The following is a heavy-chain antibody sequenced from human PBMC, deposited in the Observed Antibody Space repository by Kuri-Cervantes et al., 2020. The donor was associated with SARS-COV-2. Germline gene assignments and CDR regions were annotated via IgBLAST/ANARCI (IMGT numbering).Heavy chain of an antibody. V-gene: IGHV4-4*07. CDR3: ARDMVGRQYYYYYMDV. CDR2: IYTSGST. Sequence: SETLSLTCTVSGGSISSYYWSWIRQPAGKGLEWIGRIYTSGSTNYNPSLKSRVTMSVDTSKNQFSLKLSSVTAADTAVYYCARDMVGRQYYYYYMDVWGKGTTVTVSS. J-gene: IGHJ6*03. D-gene: IGHD2-15*01. CDR1: GGSISSYY.